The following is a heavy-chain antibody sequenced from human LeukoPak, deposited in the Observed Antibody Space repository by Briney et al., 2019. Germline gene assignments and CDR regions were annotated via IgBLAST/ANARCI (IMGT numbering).Heavy chain of an antibody. CDR3: ARGGSYSSNAFDI. CDR2: INTDGSST. J-gene: IGHJ3*02. CDR1: GFIFSSYW. Sequence: PGGSLRLSCAASGFIFSSYWMHWVRHAPGKGLAWVSRINTDGSSTSYADSVKGRFTISRDNAKNTLYLQMNSLRVEDTAVYYCARGGSYSSNAFDIWGQGTMVTVSA. D-gene: IGHD1-26*01. V-gene: IGHV3-74*01.